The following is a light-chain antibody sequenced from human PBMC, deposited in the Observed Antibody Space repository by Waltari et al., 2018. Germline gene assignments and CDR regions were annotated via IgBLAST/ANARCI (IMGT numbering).Light chain of an antibody. J-gene: IGLJ3*02. CDR3: ATWDDSLNGRV. CDR1: SSNIASNT. CDR2: SNV. Sequence: QSVLTQPPSASGTPGQRVPIPRSGSSSNIASNTVNWYQQLPGTAPTLLIYSNVQRPSGVPDRFSGSKSGTSASLAISGLQSEDEADYYCATWDDSLNGRVFGGGTKLTVL. V-gene: IGLV1-44*01.